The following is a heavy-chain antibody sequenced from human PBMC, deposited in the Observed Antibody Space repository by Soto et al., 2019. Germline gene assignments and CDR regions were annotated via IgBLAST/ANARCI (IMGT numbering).Heavy chain of an antibody. J-gene: IGHJ5*02. CDR2: ISTYSGDT. CDR1: GYTFFTYD. D-gene: IGHD3-9*01. V-gene: IGHV1-18*01. Sequence: QVHLVQSGVEVKTPGASVRVSCQASGYTFFTYDISSVRQAPGQGLEWMGWISTYSGDTKYAQKFQGRVTMTTDTSTTTAYLELRSLRSDDTAVYYCARHHGPTISENWFDPWGQGTLVTVSS. CDR3: ARHHGPTISENWFDP.